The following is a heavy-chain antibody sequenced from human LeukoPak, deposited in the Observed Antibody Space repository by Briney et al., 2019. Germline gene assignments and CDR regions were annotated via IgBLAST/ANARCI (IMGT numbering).Heavy chain of an antibody. CDR3: ARDFVVAAPFDH. J-gene: IGHJ4*02. V-gene: IGHV3-48*04. CDR2: ISISGTTL. CDR1: GFTFSSYS. Sequence: PGGSLRLSCAASGFTFSSYSMNWVRQAPGKGLEWISYISISGTTLYYADSVKGRFTISRDNAKNSLYLQMNSLRAEDTAVYYCARDFVVAAPFDHWGQGTLVTVSS. D-gene: IGHD2-15*01.